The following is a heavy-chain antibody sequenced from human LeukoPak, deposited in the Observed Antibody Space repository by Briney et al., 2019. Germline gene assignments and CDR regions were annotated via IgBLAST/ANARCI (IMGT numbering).Heavy chain of an antibody. J-gene: IGHJ4*02. Sequence: PGGSLRLSCAASGYTFTSYYMHWVRQAPGQGLEWMGIINPSGGSASYAQKFQGRVTMTRDTSTSTVYMELSSLRSEDTAVYYCARDGLLDYWGQGTLVTVSS. V-gene: IGHV1-46*01. CDR1: GYTFTSYY. CDR3: ARDGLLDY. D-gene: IGHD2/OR15-2a*01. CDR2: INPSGGSA.